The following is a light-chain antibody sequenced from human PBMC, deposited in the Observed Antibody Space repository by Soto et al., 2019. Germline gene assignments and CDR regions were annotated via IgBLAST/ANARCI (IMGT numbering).Light chain of an antibody. CDR3: SSFTSDITYV. CDR2: DVT. Sequence: QSVLAQPASVSGSPGQSITISCTGTSSGVGCYSSVSWYRHDPGKATKLMIYDVTNRPSGVSNRFSGSKSGNTASLTSSGLQAEDEADYYCSSFTSDITYVFGTGTKVTVL. J-gene: IGLJ1*01. CDR1: SSGVGCYSS. V-gene: IGLV2-14*01.